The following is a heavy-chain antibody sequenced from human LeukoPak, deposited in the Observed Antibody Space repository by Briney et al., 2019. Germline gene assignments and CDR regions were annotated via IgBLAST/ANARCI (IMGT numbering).Heavy chain of an antibody. J-gene: IGHJ4*02. Sequence: GGSLRLSCAASGFTFRSYEMNWVRQAPGKGLEWVSYISSSSSTIYYADSVKGRFTISRDNAKNSLYLQMNSLRAEDTAVYYCARDSDVDTAMVPSFDYWGQGTLVTVSS. D-gene: IGHD5-18*01. CDR2: ISSSSSTI. CDR1: GFTFRSYE. V-gene: IGHV3-48*01. CDR3: ARDSDVDTAMVPSFDY.